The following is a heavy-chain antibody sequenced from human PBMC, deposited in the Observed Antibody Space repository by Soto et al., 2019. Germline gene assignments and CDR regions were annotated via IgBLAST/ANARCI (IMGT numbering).Heavy chain of an antibody. CDR1: GGSISGSNW. CDR3: ARIKGQWLPPAQYYYYGMDV. D-gene: IGHD6-19*01. V-gene: IGHV4-4*02. J-gene: IGHJ6*02. CDR2: IYHSGST. Sequence: SETLSLTCAVSGGSISGSNWWSWVRQPPGKGLEWIGEIYHSGSTNYNPSLKSRVTISVDKSKNQLSLKLSSVTAADTAVYYSARIKGQWLPPAQYYYYGMDVWGQGTTVT.